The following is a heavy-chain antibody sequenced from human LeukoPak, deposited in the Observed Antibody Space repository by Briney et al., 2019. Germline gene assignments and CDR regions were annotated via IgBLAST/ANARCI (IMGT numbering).Heavy chain of an antibody. CDR1: GFTFSSYA. CDR3: AKDPYGDTTGTFDY. J-gene: IGHJ4*02. Sequence: GGSLRLSCAVSGFTFSSYAMNWVRQAPGKVLEWVSAISGSGDSTYYTDSVKGRFTISRGNSKNTLYLQMNSLRVDDTALYYCAKDPYGDTTGTFDYWGQGTLVTVSS. CDR2: ISGSGDST. D-gene: IGHD4/OR15-4a*01. V-gene: IGHV3-23*01.